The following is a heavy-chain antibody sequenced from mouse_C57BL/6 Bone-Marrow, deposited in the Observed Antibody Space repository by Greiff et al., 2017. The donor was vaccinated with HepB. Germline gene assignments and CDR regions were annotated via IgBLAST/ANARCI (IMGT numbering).Heavy chain of an antibody. Sequence: VQLQESGAELVRPGASVKLSCKASGYTFTSSGISWVKQRTGQGLEWIGVIYPRSGNTYYNEKFKGKATLTADKSSSTAYMELRSLTSEDSAVYFCARQTRLLYFDYWGQGTTLTVSS. CDR1: GYTFTSSG. D-gene: IGHD1-2*01. V-gene: IGHV1-81*01. CDR3: ARQTRLLYFDY. CDR2: IYPRSGNT. J-gene: IGHJ2*01.